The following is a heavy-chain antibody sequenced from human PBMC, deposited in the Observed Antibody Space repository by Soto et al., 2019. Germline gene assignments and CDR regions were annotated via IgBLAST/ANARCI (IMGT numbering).Heavy chain of an antibody. CDR2: ISYDGTKR. CDR3: AREGEVVAEIGHYYYGMDV. V-gene: IGHV3-30-3*01. J-gene: IGHJ6*02. CDR1: GFNLSKFD. Sequence: PGGSLRLSCAASGFNLSKFDMHWVRQAPGKGLEWVAVISYDGTKRYYPDSVKGRFTISRDNSKNTLYLQMNSLRPEDSAVYYCAREGEVVAEIGHYYYGMDVWGQGTEVTVSS. D-gene: IGHD2-15*01.